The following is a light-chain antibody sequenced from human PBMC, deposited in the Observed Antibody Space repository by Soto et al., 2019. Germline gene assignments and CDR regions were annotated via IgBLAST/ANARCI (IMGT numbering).Light chain of an antibody. CDR1: QDISNS. CDR3: QQNDNLPDS. Sequence: DIQMTQSPSSLSAYVRDRVTITCQASQDISNSLNWYQQKPGKAPKLLIYDASNLETGVPSRFSGSGSGTDFAFTISSMQHEDIATYYCQQNDNLPDSISQGTKLEIK. J-gene: IGKJ2*03. V-gene: IGKV1-33*01. CDR2: DAS.